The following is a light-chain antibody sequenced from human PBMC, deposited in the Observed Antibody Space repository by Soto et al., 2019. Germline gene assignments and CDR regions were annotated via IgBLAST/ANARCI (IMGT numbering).Light chain of an antibody. J-gene: IGKJ4*01. V-gene: IGKV1-39*01. CDR3: QQSYSTLP. Sequence: DIQMTQYPSSLSASVGDRVTITCRASQSISSYLNWYQQKPGKAAKLLIYPASSLQSGVPSRFSGSGSGTDFTLTISSLQPEDFATYYCQQSYSTLPFGGGTKVDIK. CDR1: QSISSY. CDR2: PAS.